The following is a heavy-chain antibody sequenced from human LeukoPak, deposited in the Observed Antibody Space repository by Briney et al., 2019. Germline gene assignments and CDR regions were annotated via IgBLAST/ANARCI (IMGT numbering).Heavy chain of an antibody. CDR1: GFTFSSNA. CDR3: AKDFPDIVVVVAAPEGYYFDF. V-gene: IGHV3-23*01. Sequence: GGSLRLSCAASGFTFSSNAMSWVRQAPGKGLEWVSAISGSGGSTYYADSVKGRFTISRDNSKNTLYLQMNGLRAEDTAVYYCAKDFPDIVVVVAAPEGYYFDFWGQGTLVTVSS. CDR2: ISGSGGST. D-gene: IGHD2-15*01. J-gene: IGHJ4*02.